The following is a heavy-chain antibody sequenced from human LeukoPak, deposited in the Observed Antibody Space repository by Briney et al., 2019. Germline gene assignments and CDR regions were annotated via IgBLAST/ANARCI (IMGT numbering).Heavy chain of an antibody. J-gene: IGHJ4*02. D-gene: IGHD3-16*01. CDR3: ARNSGGGNFDY. V-gene: IGHV3-13*05. Sequence: GGSLRLSCAASGFTFSSYDMHWVRQVTGKTLEWVSGIGPDGDPYHPGSVKGRFIISRESAKNSLYLQMNGLRAGDTAVYYCARNSGGGNFDYWGQGTLVTVSS. CDR2: IGPDGDP. CDR1: GFTFSSYD.